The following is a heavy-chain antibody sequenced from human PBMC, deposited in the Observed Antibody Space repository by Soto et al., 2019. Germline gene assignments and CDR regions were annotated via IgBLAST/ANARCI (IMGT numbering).Heavy chain of an antibody. J-gene: IGHJ4*02. CDR3: ARTLENSYGPALFDY. V-gene: IGHV7-4-1*01. CDR2: INTNTGNP. D-gene: IGHD5-18*01. CDR1: GYTFTSYA. Sequence: ASVKVSCKASGYTFTSYAMNWVRQAPGQGLEWMGWINTNTGNPTYAQGFTGRFVFSLDTSVSTAYLQICSLKAEDTAVYYCARTLENSYGPALFDYWGQGTLVTVSS.